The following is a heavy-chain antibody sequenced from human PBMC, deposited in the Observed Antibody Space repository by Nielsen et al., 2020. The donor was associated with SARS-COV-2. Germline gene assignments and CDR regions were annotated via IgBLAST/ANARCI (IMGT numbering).Heavy chain of an antibody. CDR1: GGPIISYS. D-gene: IGHD3-9*01. CDR3: AREGFDWHYDY. Sequence: FTAPGGPIISYSWSWIPQPPGRGLKCFRSFYYIRSTNYNPSLKSRVTISVDMSKNQFSLKLSSVTAADTAMYYCAREGFDWHYDYWGQGTLVTVSS. J-gene: IGHJ4*02. V-gene: IGHV4-59*01. CDR2: FYYIRST.